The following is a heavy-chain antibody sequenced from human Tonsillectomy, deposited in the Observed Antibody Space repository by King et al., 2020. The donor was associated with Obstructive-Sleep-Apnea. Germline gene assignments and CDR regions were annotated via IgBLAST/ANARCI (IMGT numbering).Heavy chain of an antibody. CDR3: TRGFGDAFDI. J-gene: IGHJ3*02. CDR1: GYTFTDYY. CDR2: INPNSGGK. D-gene: IGHD3-10*01. Sequence: VQLVQSGAEVKKPGASMKVSCKASGYTFTDYYMHWVRQAPGQRLEMMGWINPNSGGKHYAQTFQDRVTMTRDTSISTAYMDLSRLRADDTAVYYCTRGFGDAFDIWGQGTMVTVSS. V-gene: IGHV1-2*02.